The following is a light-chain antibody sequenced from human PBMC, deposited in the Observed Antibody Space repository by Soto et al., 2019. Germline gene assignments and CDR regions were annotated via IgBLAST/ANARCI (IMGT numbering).Light chain of an antibody. V-gene: IGKV1-5*03. Sequence: DIRMTQSPSSLSASVGDRVTITCRASQSISSYLNWYQQKPGKAPKLLIYKASSLESGVPSRFSGSGSGTEFTLTISSLQPDDFATYYCQQYNSYSRTFGQGTMVDIK. J-gene: IGKJ1*01. CDR3: QQYNSYSRT. CDR2: KAS. CDR1: QSISSY.